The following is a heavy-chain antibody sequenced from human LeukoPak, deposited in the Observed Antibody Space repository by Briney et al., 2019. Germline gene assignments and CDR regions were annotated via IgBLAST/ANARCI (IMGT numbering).Heavy chain of an antibody. Sequence: PSETLSLTCTVSGYSISSGYYWGWIRQPPGKGLEWIGSIYHSGSTYYNPSLKSRVTISVDTSKNQFSLKLSSVTAADTAVYYCARSVPIQLWFVDYWGQGTLVTVSS. V-gene: IGHV4-38-2*02. CDR1: GYSISSGYY. D-gene: IGHD5-18*01. CDR2: IYHSGST. CDR3: ARSVPIQLWFVDY. J-gene: IGHJ4*02.